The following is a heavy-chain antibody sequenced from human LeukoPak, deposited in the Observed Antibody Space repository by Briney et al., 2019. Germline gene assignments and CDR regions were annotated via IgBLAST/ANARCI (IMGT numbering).Heavy chain of an antibody. D-gene: IGHD3-10*01. Sequence: GGSLRLSCAASGFIFSTYEMNWLRQAPGKGLEWISYISSSVTTIYYADSVKGRFTISRDNAKNSLYLQMNSLSAEDTAVYYCARGKNYGCDYWGQGALVTVSS. CDR1: GFIFSTYE. V-gene: IGHV3-48*03. CDR3: ARGKNYGCDY. CDR2: ISSSVTTI. J-gene: IGHJ4*02.